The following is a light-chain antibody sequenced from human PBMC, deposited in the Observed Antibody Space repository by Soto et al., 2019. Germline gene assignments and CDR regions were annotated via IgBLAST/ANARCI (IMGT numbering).Light chain of an antibody. Sequence: DIQMTQSPSSVSASVGDRVTITCRTSQGISSWLACYQQKPGKAARILIDAASSLQSGVPSRFSGSGSGTDFTLTISSLQPEDFATKYCKPASSFPLTFGEGTKVEIK. CDR1: QGISSW. J-gene: IGKJ4*01. CDR3: KPASSFPLT. CDR2: AAS. V-gene: IGKV1-12*01.